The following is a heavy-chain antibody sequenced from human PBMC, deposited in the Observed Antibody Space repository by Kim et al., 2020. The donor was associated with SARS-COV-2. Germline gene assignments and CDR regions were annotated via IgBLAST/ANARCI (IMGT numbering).Heavy chain of an antibody. Sequence: NYNPSLKNRVTISVDTSKNQFSLKLSSVTAADTAVYYCARRLYGDYFDYWGQGTLVTVSS. V-gene: IGHV4-34*01. D-gene: IGHD4-17*01. J-gene: IGHJ4*02. CDR3: ARRLYGDYFDY.